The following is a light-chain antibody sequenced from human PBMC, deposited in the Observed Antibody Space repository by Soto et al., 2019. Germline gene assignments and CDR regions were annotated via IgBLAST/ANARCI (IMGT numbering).Light chain of an antibody. CDR1: TSNIGAGYD. V-gene: IGLV1-40*01. Sequence: QSVLTQPPSLSGAPGQRVTISCTGSTSNIGAGYDVHWYRQLPGTAPKVLIYGNDNRPSGVPDRFSGSKSGTSASLAITGLQAEDEADYYCQSYDNSLSAMVFGGGTKLTVL. CDR3: QSYDNSLSAMV. CDR2: GND. J-gene: IGLJ2*01.